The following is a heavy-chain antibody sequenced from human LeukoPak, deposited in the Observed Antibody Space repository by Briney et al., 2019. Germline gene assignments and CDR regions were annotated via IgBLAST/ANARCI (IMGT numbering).Heavy chain of an antibody. CDR1: GGSISSGGYS. V-gene: IGHV4-30-2*01. J-gene: IGHJ6*02. Sequence: PSETLSLTCAVSGGSISSGGYSWSWIRQPPGKGLEWIGYIYHSGSTYYNPSLKSRVTISVDTSKNQFSLKLSSVTAADTAVYYCARDTQDYGMDVWGQGTTVTVSS. CDR2: IYHSGST. CDR3: ARDTQDYGMDV.